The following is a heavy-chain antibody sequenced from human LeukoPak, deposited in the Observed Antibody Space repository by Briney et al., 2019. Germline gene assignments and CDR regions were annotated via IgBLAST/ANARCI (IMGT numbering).Heavy chain of an antibody. V-gene: IGHV3-30*02. Sequence: GGSLRLSFAASGFTFSNYGMHWVRLAPGKGLEWVAFIVYDGSNKYYADSVKGRFTISRDNSKNTLSLQMNSLRGEDTAVYYCATNARELNDYWGQGTLVTVSS. CDR1: GFTFSNYG. CDR2: IVYDGSNK. CDR3: ATNARELNDY. D-gene: IGHD1-26*01. J-gene: IGHJ4*02.